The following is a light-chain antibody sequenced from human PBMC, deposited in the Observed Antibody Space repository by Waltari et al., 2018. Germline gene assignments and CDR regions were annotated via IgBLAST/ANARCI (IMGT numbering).Light chain of an antibody. J-gene: IGLJ2*01. Sequence: QSALTQPRSVSGSPGQSVTIPCPGVNSCLAYAYVSWYQQHPGKAPTLLIFDVNKRPLGVPDRFSGSKSGHTASLTISGLQTEDEADYYCCSFAAGYAVAFGGGTKVTV. CDR1: NSCLAYAY. V-gene: IGLV2-11*01. CDR3: CSFAAGYAVA. CDR2: DVN.